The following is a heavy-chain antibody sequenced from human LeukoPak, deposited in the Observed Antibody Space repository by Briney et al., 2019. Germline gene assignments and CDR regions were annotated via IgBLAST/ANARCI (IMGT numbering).Heavy chain of an antibody. CDR1: GYTFTSNY. D-gene: IGHD3-22*01. CDR2: INPSGGST. V-gene: IGHV1-46*01. J-gene: IGHJ4*02. CDR3: ARDVRAPYAYDSSGFFDY. Sequence: ASVKVSCKAFGYTFTSNYMHWVRQAPGQGLEWMGIINPSGGSTSYAQKFQGRVTVTRDTSTSTVYMELSSLRSEDTAVYYCARDVRAPYAYDSSGFFDYWGQGTLVTVSS.